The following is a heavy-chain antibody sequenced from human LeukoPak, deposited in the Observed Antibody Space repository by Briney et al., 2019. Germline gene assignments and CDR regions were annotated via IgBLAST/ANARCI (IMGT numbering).Heavy chain of an antibody. Sequence: PGGSLRLSCAASGFTFNIYEFNWVRQAPGKGLEWLSYIDGSGNSIYYADSVKGRFTVSRDNVKSSLYLQMSSLRADDTAVYYCARECLTCGGDSYDYWGQGALVTVSS. V-gene: IGHV3-48*03. CDR2: IDGSGNSI. CDR3: ARECLTCGGDSYDY. CDR1: GFTFNIYE. J-gene: IGHJ4*02. D-gene: IGHD2-21*01.